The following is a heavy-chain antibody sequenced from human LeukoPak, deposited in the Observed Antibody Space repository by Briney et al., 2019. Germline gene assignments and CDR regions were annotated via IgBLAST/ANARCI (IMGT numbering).Heavy chain of an antibody. Sequence: GGSLRLSCAASGFTFSSYWTSWVRQAPGKGLEWVANIKQDGSEKYYVDSVKGRFTISRDNAKNSLYLQMNSLRAEDTAVYYCARGGVWGQGTLVTVSS. V-gene: IGHV3-7*01. J-gene: IGHJ4*02. CDR3: ARGGV. CDR1: GFTFSSYW. CDR2: IKQDGSEK. D-gene: IGHD1-26*01.